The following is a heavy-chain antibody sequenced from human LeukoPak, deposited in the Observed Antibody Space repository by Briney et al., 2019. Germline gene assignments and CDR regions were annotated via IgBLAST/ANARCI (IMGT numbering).Heavy chain of an antibody. D-gene: IGHD5-18*01. CDR3: ARDRLGYSYGYYFDY. V-gene: IGHV4-39*07. CDR1: GGSISSSSYY. J-gene: IGHJ4*02. CDR2: IYYSGST. Sequence: SETLSLTCTVSGGSISSSSYYWGWIRQPPGKGLEWIGSIYYSGSTYYNPSLKSRVTISVDTSKNQFSLKLSSVTAADTAVYYCARDRLGYSYGYYFDYWDQGTLVTVSS.